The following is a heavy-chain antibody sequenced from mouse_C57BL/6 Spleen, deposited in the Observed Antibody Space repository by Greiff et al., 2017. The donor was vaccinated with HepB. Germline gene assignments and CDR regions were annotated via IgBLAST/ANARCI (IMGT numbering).Heavy chain of an antibody. CDR3: ARGKHGYFDV. CDR2: ISSGSSTI. Sequence: EVQLVESGGGLVKPGGSLKLSCAASGFTFSDYGMHWVRQAPEKGLEWVAYISSGSSTIYYDDTVKGRVTLSRDNAKNTLFLQMSRLRSEDTAMYYCARGKHGYFDVWGPGTTVTVSS. CDR1: GFTFSDYG. J-gene: IGHJ1*01. V-gene: IGHV5-17*01.